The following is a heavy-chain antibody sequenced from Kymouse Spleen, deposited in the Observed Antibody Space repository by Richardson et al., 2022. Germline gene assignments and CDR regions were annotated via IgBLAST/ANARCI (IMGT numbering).Heavy chain of an antibody. CDR2: IYPGDSDT. Sequence: EVQLVQSGAEVKKPGESLKISCKGSGYSFTSYWIGWVRQMPGKGLEWMGIIYPGDSDTRYSPSFQGQVTISADKSISTAYLQWSSLKASDTAMYYCARPSLLRIAAAGTWYFDYWGQGTLVTVSS. V-gene: IGHV5-51*01. D-gene: IGHD6-13*01. J-gene: IGHJ4*02. CDR3: ARPSLLRIAAAGTWYFDY. CDR1: GYSFTSYW.